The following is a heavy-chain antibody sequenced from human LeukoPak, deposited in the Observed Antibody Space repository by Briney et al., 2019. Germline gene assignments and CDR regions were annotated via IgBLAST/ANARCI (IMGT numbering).Heavy chain of an antibody. V-gene: IGHV3-7*01. CDR2: IKKDGSEK. CDR3: ARENGGATGNPLDY. D-gene: IGHD1-1*01. J-gene: IGHJ4*02. Sequence: GRSLRLSCAASGFIFGVYWMSWVRQTPGKGLEWVANIKKDGSEKNYVGSVKGRFTISRDNAKKSEYLQMDNLRAEDTAVYYCARENGGATGNPLDYWGQGTLVTVSS. CDR1: GFIFGVYW.